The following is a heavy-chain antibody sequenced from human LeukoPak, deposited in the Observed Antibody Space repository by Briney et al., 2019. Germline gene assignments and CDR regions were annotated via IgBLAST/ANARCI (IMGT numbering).Heavy chain of an antibody. D-gene: IGHD6-19*01. J-gene: IGHJ4*02. CDR3: ARALDSSGWNGRDY. CDR2: ISYDGSNK. Sequence: PGRSLRLSCAASGFSFNSYAMHWARQAPGKGLEWVAVISYDGSNKDYADSVKGRFTISRDKSKNTLYLQMNSLRPEDTAVYYCARALDSSGWNGRDYWGQGTLVTVCS. CDR1: GFSFNSYA. V-gene: IGHV3-30-3*01.